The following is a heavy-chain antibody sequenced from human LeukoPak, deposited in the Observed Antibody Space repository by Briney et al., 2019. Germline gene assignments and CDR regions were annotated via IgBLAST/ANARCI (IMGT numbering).Heavy chain of an antibody. CDR3: ARGQRTGDDAFDI. CDR1: GYTFTSYD. Sequence: GASVKVSCKASGYTFTSYDINWVRQAPGQGLEWMGWINPNSGGTNYAQKFQGRVTMTRDTSISTAYMELSRLRSDDTAVYYCARGQRTGDDAFDIWGQGTMVTVSS. CDR2: INPNSGGT. J-gene: IGHJ3*02. V-gene: IGHV1-2*02. D-gene: IGHD7-27*01.